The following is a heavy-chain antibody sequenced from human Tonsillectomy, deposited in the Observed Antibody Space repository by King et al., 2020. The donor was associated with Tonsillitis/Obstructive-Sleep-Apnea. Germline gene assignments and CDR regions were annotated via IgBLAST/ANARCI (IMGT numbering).Heavy chain of an antibody. CDR1: GFPFSSYV. V-gene: IGHV3-23*04. CDR2: ISGSGDST. Sequence: VQLVESGGGWVQPGGSLRLSCAASGFPFSSYVMSWVRQAPGKGLEWVSIISGSGDSTYYADSVKGQFTISRDNSKNTLYLQMNSLRAEDTATYYCAKPGKRINRFSGWSYLDFDYWGQGALVTVSS. CDR3: AKPGKRINRFSGWSYLDFDY. D-gene: IGHD3-10*01. J-gene: IGHJ4*02.